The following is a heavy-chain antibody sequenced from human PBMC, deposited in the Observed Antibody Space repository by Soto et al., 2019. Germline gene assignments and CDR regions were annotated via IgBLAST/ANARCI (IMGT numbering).Heavy chain of an antibody. Sequence: QITLKESGPTLVKPTQTLTLTCTFSGFSLSTSGVGVGWIRQPPGKALEWLALIYWNDDKRYSPSLKSRLTITKDTSKNQVVLTMTNMDPVDTATYYCAHTKRWLHLDYYYYGMDVWGQGTTVTVSS. V-gene: IGHV2-5*01. J-gene: IGHJ6*02. CDR3: AHTKRWLHLDYYYYGMDV. CDR1: GFSLSTSGVG. CDR2: IYWNDDK. D-gene: IGHD5-12*01.